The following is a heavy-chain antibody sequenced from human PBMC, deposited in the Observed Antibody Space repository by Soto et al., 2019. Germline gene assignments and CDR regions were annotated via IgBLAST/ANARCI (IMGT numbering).Heavy chain of an antibody. CDR2: INYSGST. CDR1: CGSISSCDYY. J-gene: IGHJ6*02. D-gene: IGHD2-15*01. Sequence: SETLSVTCTVSCGSISSCDYYWSWIRQPPGKDLEWIGYINYSGSTYYNPSLKSRVTISVDTSKNQFSLKLSSVTAADTAVYYCARGIVVVVAATFYYYGMYVWSQGTSVRVSS. V-gene: IGHV4-30-4*01. CDR3: ARGIVVVVAATFYYYGMYV.